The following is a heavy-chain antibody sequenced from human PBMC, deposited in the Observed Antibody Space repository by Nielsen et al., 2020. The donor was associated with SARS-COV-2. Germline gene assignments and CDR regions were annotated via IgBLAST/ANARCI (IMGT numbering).Heavy chain of an antibody. CDR3: AREGVGEAMDV. J-gene: IGHJ6*02. CDR2: ISSSSSYI. V-gene: IGHV3-21*01. CDR1: GFTFSSYS. D-gene: IGHD3-10*01. Sequence: GGSLRLSCAASGFTFSSYSMNWVRQAPGKGLEWVSSISSSSSYIYYADSVKGRFTISRDNAKNSLYLQMNSLRAEDTAVYYCAREGVGEAMDVWGQGTTVTVSS.